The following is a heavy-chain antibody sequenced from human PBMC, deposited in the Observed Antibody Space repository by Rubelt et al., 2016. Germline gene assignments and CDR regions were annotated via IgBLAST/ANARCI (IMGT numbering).Heavy chain of an antibody. CDR1: GGSISSYY. J-gene: IGHJ2*01. CDR3: ARQGARFMVRGATGYFDL. CDR2: IYYNGRP. D-gene: IGHD3-10*01. Sequence: QVQLQESGPGLVKPSETLSLTCTVSGGSISSYYWSWIRQPPGKGLEGFGYIYYNGRPNYNPPPRGRVPRSVDPSQTQSSPKLSSVTAADTAGYYCARQGARFMVRGATGYFDLWGRGTLVTVSS. V-gene: IGHV4-59*08.